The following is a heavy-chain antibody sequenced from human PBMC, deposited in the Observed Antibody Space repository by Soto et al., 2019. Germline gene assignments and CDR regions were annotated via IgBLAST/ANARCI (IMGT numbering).Heavy chain of an antibody. CDR2: LFGSGGGI. CDR3: ARGSYHSFWFDY. V-gene: IGHV3-23*01. J-gene: IGHJ4*02. Sequence: PGGSLRLSCAASGFTFSTYAMSWVRQAPGKGLEWVSGLFGSGGGISYADSVKGRFTISRDNAENTLYLQINSLRAEDTAVYYCARGSYHSFWFDYWGQGTLVTVSS. CDR1: GFTFSTYA. D-gene: IGHD5-18*01.